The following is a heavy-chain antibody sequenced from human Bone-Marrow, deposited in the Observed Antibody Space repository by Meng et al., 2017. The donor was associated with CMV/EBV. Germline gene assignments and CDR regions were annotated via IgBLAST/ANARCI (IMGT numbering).Heavy chain of an antibody. D-gene: IGHD2-2*01. J-gene: IGHJ6*02. Sequence: SETLFLTCAVYGGSFSGYYWSWIRQPPGKGLEWIGEINHSGSTNYNPSLKSRITISVDTSKNQFSLKLSSVTAADTAVYYCARGTIVVVPAAIGQSGYYYYYGMDVWGQGTTVTVSS. CDR2: INHSGST. CDR1: GGSFSGYY. V-gene: IGHV4-34*01. CDR3: ARGTIVVVPAAIGQSGYYYYYGMDV.